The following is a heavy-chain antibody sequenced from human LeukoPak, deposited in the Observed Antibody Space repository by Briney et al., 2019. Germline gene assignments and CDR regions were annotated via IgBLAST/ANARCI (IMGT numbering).Heavy chain of an antibody. V-gene: IGHV3-74*01. CDR1: GFTFSSYG. CDR2: TKNDGRSR. J-gene: IGHJ4*02. Sequence: HPGGPLRLSCAASGFTFSSYGMHWVRQVPGKGLVWVSHTKNDGRSRLYVDAVKGRFTISRDNAKNSLYLQMNSLRAEDTAIYYCTRVGYIDEGIDYWGQGTLVTVSS. D-gene: IGHD5-24*01. CDR3: TRVGYIDEGIDY.